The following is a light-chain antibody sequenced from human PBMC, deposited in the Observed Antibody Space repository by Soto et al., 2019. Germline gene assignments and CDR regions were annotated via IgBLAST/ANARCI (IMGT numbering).Light chain of an antibody. CDR1: QSVGGNY. V-gene: IGKV3-20*01. CDR2: GAF. CDR3: QPYDISWT. Sequence: EIVLTQSPGTLSLSPGERATLSCRASQSVGGNYLAWYQQKPGQAPRLLIHGAFSRATGIPDRFSGSGSGTDFTLTISRLEPEDFAVYYCQPYDISWTFGQGTKVEIK. J-gene: IGKJ1*01.